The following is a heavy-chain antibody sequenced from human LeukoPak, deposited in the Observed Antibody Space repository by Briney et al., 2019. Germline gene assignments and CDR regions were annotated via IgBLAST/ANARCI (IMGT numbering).Heavy chain of an antibody. J-gene: IGHJ3*02. CDR2: ISAYNGNT. Sequence: ASVKVSCKASGYTFTSYGISWVRQAPGQGLEWMGWISAYNGNTNYAQKLQGRVTMTTDTSTSTAYMELRSLRSDDTAVYYCARGPRRRGYYDILTGYDVYALDIWGQGTMVTVSS. D-gene: IGHD3-9*01. CDR3: ARGPRRRGYYDILTGYDVYALDI. CDR1: GYTFTSYG. V-gene: IGHV1-18*01.